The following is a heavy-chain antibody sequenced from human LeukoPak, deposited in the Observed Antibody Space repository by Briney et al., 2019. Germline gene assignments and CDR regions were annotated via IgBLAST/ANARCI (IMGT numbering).Heavy chain of an antibody. V-gene: IGHV3-23*01. CDR2: ISGSGGST. CDR3: AKDVEQWLVTYFDY. CDR1: GFTFSSYA. D-gene: IGHD6-19*01. Sequence: GSLRLSCAASGFTFSSYAMSCVRQAPGKGLEWVSAISGSGGSTYYADSVKGRFTISRDNSKNTLYLQMNSLRAEDTAVYYCAKDVEQWLVTYFDYWGQGTLVTVSS. J-gene: IGHJ4*02.